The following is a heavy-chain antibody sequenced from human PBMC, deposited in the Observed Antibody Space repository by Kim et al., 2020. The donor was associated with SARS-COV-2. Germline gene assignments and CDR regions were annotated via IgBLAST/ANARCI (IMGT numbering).Heavy chain of an antibody. D-gene: IGHD3-22*01. CDR3: ARGRRVVITPPKPYYFDY. V-gene: IGHV3-48*02. Sequence: KCRITISRDNAKNSLYLQMNSLGDEDTAVYYCARGRRVVITPPKPYYFDYWGRGTLVTVSS. J-gene: IGHJ4*02.